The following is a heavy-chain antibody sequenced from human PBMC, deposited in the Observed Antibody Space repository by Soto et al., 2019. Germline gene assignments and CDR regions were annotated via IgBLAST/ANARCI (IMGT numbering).Heavy chain of an antibody. J-gene: IGHJ3*02. V-gene: IGHV3-23*01. CDR1: GFTVTIYV. CDR2: ISIGGGST. CDR3: AKVQWSHDAFDI. Sequence: GGSLRLACAASGFTVTIYVISGARQAPGKGLEWVSGISIGGGSTYYADSVNGRFTISRDNSRNTQYLQMNSLRAEDTAVYYCAKVQWSHDAFDIWGQGTMVTVSS. D-gene: IGHD2-15*01.